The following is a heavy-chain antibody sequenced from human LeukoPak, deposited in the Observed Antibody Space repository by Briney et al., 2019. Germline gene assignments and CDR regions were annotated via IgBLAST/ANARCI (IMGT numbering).Heavy chain of an antibody. Sequence: GASVKVSCKASNYTFTSYTITWVRQAPGQGLEWMGWISAYNGNTNYAQKLQGRVTMTTDTSTSTAYMELRSLRSDDTAVYYCARDQWLADPFDYWGQGTLVTVFS. V-gene: IGHV1-18*01. CDR1: NYTFTSYT. CDR2: ISAYNGNT. J-gene: IGHJ4*02. CDR3: ARDQWLADPFDY. D-gene: IGHD6-19*01.